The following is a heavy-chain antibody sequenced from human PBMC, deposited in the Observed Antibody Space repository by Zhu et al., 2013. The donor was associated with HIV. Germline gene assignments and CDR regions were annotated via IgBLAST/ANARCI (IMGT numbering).Heavy chain of an antibody. CDR2: ISGYNGNA. CDR3: AREGDTTGYFYHYYGMDV. V-gene: IGHV1-18*01. D-gene: IGHD3-22*01. Sequence: QVQLVQSGAEVKKPGASVKVSCKASGYIFSNYGISWVRQAPGQGLEWMGWISGYNGNANYAQKFQGRITMTTDPVTSTVSMELRSLRSDDTAVYYCAREGDTTGYFYHYYGMDVWGQGTTVTVSS. CDR1: GYIFSNYG. J-gene: IGHJ6*02.